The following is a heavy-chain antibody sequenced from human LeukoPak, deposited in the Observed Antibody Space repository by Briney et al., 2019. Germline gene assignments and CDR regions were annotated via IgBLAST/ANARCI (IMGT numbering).Heavy chain of an antibody. CDR1: GFTFSSYA. CDR2: ISYDGSKK. V-gene: IGHV3-30-3*01. Sequence: AGRSLRLSCAASGFTFSSYAIHWVRQAPVKGLEWVSVISYDGSKKYYADSVKGRFTISRDNSQKMLYLQLNSLRPEDTAVYYCVRDPTVVTPSHYWGQGTLVTVSS. J-gene: IGHJ4*02. CDR3: VRDPTVVTPSHY. D-gene: IGHD4-23*01.